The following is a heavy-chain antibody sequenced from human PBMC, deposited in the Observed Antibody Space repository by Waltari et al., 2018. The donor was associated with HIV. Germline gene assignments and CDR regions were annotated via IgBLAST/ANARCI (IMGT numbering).Heavy chain of an antibody. CDR3: ASTAYSSGWYYFDY. V-gene: IGHV4-61*02. CDR2: IYTSGST. Sequence: QVQLQESGPGLVKPSQTLSLTCTVSGGSISSGSYYWSWIRQPAGKGLEWIGRIYTSGSTNYNPSLKRRVTISVDTSKNQCALKLSSVTAADTAVYYCASTAYSSGWYYFDYWGQGTLVTVSS. D-gene: IGHD6-19*01. J-gene: IGHJ4*02. CDR1: GGSISSGSYY.